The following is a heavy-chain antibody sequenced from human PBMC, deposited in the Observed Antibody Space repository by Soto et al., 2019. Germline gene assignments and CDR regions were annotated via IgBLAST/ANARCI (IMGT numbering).Heavy chain of an antibody. CDR1: GFTFSSYA. CDR2: ISGSGGST. Sequence: GGSLRLSCAASGFTFSSYAMSWVRQAPGKGLEWVSAISGSGGSTYYADSVKGRFTISRDNSKNTLYLQMNSLRAEDTAVYYCVKLYGSGWIFRTYYFDYWGQGTLVTVSS. J-gene: IGHJ4*02. CDR3: VKLYGSGWIFRTYYFDY. D-gene: IGHD6-19*01. V-gene: IGHV3-23*01.